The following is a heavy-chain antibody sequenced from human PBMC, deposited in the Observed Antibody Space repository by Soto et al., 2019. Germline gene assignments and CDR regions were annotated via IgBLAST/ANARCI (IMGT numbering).Heavy chain of an antibody. CDR3: ARESTVHYYYYYMDV. CDR2: ISPSGGST. V-gene: IGHV1-46*03. Sequence: ASVKVSCKASGYTFTSYYMHWVRQAPGQGLEWMGIISPSGGSTSYAQKFQGRVTMTRDTSTSTVYMELSSLRSEDTAVYYCARESTVHYYYYYMDVWGKGTTVTVSS. CDR1: GYTFTSYY. J-gene: IGHJ6*03.